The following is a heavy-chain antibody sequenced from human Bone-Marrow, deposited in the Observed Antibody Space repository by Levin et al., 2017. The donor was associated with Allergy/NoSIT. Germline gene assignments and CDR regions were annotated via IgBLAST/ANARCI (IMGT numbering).Heavy chain of an antibody. CDR3: ASPGWTLGGYDWAFDI. J-gene: IGHJ3*02. CDR1: GGTFSSYA. V-gene: IGHV1-69*13. D-gene: IGHD5-12*01. CDR2: IIPIFGTA. Sequence: PGASVKVSCKASGGTFSSYAISWVRQAPGQGLEWMGGIIPIFGTANYAQKFQGRVTITADESTSTAYMELSSLRSEDTAVYYCASPGWTLGGYDWAFDIWGQGTMVTVSS.